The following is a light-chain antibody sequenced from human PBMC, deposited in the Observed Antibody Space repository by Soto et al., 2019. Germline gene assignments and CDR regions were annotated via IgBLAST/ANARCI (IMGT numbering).Light chain of an antibody. CDR3: QQYNKWPIT. J-gene: IGKJ5*01. CDR1: QSVSTN. Sequence: MTQSPSSLSTFIGDRVTITCRASQSVSTNLAWYQQKPGQAPRLLIYGASSRATGIPASFSGSGSGTEFTLTISSLQSEDSAVYYCQQYNKWPITFGQGTRLEIK. V-gene: IGKV3-15*01. CDR2: GAS.